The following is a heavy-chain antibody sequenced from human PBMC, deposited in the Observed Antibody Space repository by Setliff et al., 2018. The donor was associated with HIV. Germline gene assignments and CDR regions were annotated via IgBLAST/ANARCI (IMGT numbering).Heavy chain of an antibody. CDR1: GASFSDYY. Sequence: PSETLSLTCAVYGASFSDYYWTWIRQSPGKGLEWIGEINHSGDTNYNPSLKSRVTLSVDLSKNQFSLNLTSVSAADTAVCYCARFYGNYETDNWFDPWGHGILVTVSS. V-gene: IGHV4-34*01. CDR2: INHSGDT. CDR3: ARFYGNYETDNWFDP. J-gene: IGHJ5*02. D-gene: IGHD3-3*01.